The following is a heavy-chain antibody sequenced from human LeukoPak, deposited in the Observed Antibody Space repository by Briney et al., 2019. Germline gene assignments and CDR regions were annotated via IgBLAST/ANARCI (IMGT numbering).Heavy chain of an antibody. CDR3: ARDRTMIVDY. V-gene: IGHV3-48*03. Sequence: GGSLRLSCAASGFTLSSYEMNRVRQAPGKGLEWVSYISSAGTMTYYADSVKGRFTISRDNAKNSLYLHMSSLRVEDTAVYYCARDRTMIVDYWGQGTLVTVSS. CDR1: GFTLSSYE. J-gene: IGHJ4*02. D-gene: IGHD3-22*01. CDR2: ISSAGTMT.